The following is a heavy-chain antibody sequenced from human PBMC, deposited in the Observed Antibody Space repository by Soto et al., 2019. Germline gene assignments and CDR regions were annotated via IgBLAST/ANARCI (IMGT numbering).Heavy chain of an antibody. CDR2: IKQDGSEQ. J-gene: IGHJ6*02. CDR3: AREAV. V-gene: IGHV3-7*05. Sequence: EVQLVESGGSLVQPGGSMRLSCAASGFTFSGYWMSWVRQAPGKGLEWVANIKQDGSEQFYVDSVKGRFTISRDNAKNSLYLQMNSLRAEDTAVYYCAREAVWGQGTTVTVSS. CDR1: GFTFSGYW.